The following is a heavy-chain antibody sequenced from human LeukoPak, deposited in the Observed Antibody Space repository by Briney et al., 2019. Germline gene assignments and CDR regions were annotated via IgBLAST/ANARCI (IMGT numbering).Heavy chain of an antibody. CDR1: GYTFTGYY. CDR3: ASWGTYDILTGYMTLVDY. D-gene: IGHD3-9*01. V-gene: IGHV1-2*02. CDR2: INLNSGGT. Sequence: ASVKVSCKASGYTFTGYYMHWLRQAPGQGLEWMGWINLNSGGTNYAQKFQGRVTMTRDRSISTDSMELNRQRSDDKAVYYCASWGTYDILTGYMTLVDYWGQRALVTVSS. J-gene: IGHJ4*02.